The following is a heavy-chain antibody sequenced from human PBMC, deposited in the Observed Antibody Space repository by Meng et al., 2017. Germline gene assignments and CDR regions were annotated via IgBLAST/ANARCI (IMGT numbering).Heavy chain of an antibody. Sequence: LSLTCAASGFTFSSYSMNWVRQAPGKGLEWVSSISSSSSYIYCADSVKGRFTISRDNAKNSLYLQMNSLRAEDTAVYYCARGQDQYSSGWNAFDIWGQGTMVTVSS. CDR3: ARGQDQYSSGWNAFDI. D-gene: IGHD6-19*01. CDR2: ISSSSSYI. CDR1: GFTFSSYS. V-gene: IGHV3-21*01. J-gene: IGHJ3*02.